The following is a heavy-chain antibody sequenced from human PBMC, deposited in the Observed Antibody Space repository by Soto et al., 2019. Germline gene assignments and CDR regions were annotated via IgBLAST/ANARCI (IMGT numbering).Heavy chain of an antibody. CDR2: IYYSGST. CDR3: ARDTNYYGSGSRYWYFDL. V-gene: IGHV4-59*01. J-gene: IGHJ2*01. CDR1: GGSISSYY. Sequence: SETLSLTCTVSGGSISSYYWSWIRQPPGKGLEWIGDIYYSGSTYYNPSLKSRVTISVDTSKNQFSLKLSSVTAADTAVYYCARDTNYYGSGSRYWYFDLWGRGTLVTVSS. D-gene: IGHD3-10*01.